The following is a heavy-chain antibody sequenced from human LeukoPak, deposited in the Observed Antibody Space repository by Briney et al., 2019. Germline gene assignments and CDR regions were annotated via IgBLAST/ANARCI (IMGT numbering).Heavy chain of an antibody. Sequence: PGGSLRLSCAASGFTFSSYAMSWVRQAPGRGLEWVSTITTSGSSTYYADSVKGRFTISRDNTKNTLYLQMNSLRAEDTAVYYCARWGHSYYFDYWGQGTLVTVSS. J-gene: IGHJ4*02. V-gene: IGHV3-23*01. CDR2: ITTSGSST. CDR3: ARWGHSYYFDY. D-gene: IGHD1-26*01. CDR1: GFTFSSYA.